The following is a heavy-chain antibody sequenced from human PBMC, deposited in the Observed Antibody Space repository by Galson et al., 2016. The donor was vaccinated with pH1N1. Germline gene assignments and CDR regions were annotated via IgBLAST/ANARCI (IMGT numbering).Heavy chain of an antibody. CDR2: IYSGGTT. CDR3: ARGFDSGRFYSLPN. Sequence: SLRLSCAVSEFTVSSTYMAWVRQAPGKGLECVSVIYSGGTTNYAESVKGRFTISRDNSKNTLLLQMNSLRVEDTAVYYCARGFDSGRFYSLPNWGQGTQVTVSS. D-gene: IGHD2-15*01. J-gene: IGHJ4*02. V-gene: IGHV3-53*01. CDR1: EFTVSSTY.